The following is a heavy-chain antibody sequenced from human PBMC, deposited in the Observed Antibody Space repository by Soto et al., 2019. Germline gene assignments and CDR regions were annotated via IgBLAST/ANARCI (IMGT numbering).Heavy chain of an antibody. CDR2: ISGSGGST. Sequence: GGSLRLSCAASGFTFSSYAMSWVRQAPGKGLEWVSAISGSGGSTYYADSVKGRFTISRDNSKNTLYLQMNSLRAEDTAVYYCAKDGEGGSYPDYYYYYGMDVWGQGTTVTVSS. D-gene: IGHD1-26*01. J-gene: IGHJ6*02. V-gene: IGHV3-23*01. CDR3: AKDGEGGSYPDYYYYYGMDV. CDR1: GFTFSSYA.